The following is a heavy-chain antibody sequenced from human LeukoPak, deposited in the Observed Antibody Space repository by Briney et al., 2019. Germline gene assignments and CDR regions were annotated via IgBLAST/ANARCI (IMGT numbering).Heavy chain of an antibody. CDR1: GFTFSNAY. V-gene: IGHV3-7*03. D-gene: IGHD3-16*01. Sequence: GGSLRLSCAASGFTFSNAYMNWARQAPGKGLEWVASINHNGNVNYYVDSVKGRFTISRDNAKNSLYLQMSNLRAEDTAVYFCARGGGLDVWGQGATVTVSS. J-gene: IGHJ6*02. CDR3: ARGGGLDV. CDR2: INHNGNVN.